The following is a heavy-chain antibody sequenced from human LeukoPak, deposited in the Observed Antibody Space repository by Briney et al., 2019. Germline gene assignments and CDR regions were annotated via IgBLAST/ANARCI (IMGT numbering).Heavy chain of an antibody. D-gene: IGHD3-3*01. V-gene: IGHV4-39*01. J-gene: IGHJ3*02. CDR2: IYYGGST. Sequence: SETLSLTCTGSGGSISSSRYYWAWIRQPPGKGLEWIGSIYYGGSTYYNPSLKSRVTISADTSKNQFSLRLGSVTAADTAVYYCARPMFSGFWNAFDIWGQGTMVTVSS. CDR3: ARPMFSGFWNAFDI. CDR1: GGSISSSRYY.